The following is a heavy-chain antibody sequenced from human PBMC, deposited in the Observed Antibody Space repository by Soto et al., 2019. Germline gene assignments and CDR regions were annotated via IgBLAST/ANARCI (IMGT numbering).Heavy chain of an antibody. J-gene: IGHJ4*02. CDR3: TKVGGLYDFWSGPLHFDL. D-gene: IGHD3-3*01. CDR1: GFIFDDFA. Sequence: EVQLVESGGGLVQPGRSLRLSCVGSGFIFDDFAIHWVRQAPGKGLEWVSGISWNSDSIGYADSVKGRFTISRDNAKNALYLQMNSLRVEDTALYYCTKVGGLYDFWSGPLHFDLWGQGTLVTVSS. CDR2: ISWNSDSI. V-gene: IGHV3-9*01.